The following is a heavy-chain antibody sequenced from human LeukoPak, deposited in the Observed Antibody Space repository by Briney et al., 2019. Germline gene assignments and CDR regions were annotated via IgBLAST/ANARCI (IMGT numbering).Heavy chain of an antibody. V-gene: IGHV3-30-3*01. Sequence: LGRSLRLSCAASGFTFSSYAMYWVRQAPGKGLEWVAVISYDGSNKYYADSVKGRFTISRDNAKNTLYLQMNSLRAEDTAVYYCARGGGYGDYTNDYWGQGTLVTVSS. D-gene: IGHD4-17*01. CDR2: ISYDGSNK. CDR1: GFTFSSYA. J-gene: IGHJ4*02. CDR3: ARGGGYGDYTNDY.